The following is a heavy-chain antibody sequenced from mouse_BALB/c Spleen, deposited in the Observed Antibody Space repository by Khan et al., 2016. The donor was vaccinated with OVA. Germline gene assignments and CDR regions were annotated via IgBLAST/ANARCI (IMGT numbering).Heavy chain of an antibody. CDR3: ATNYADDEGLAY. D-gene: IGHD2-2*01. J-gene: IGHJ3*01. CDR2: IWSVGST. CDR1: GFSLTSYG. Sequence: QVQLKQSGAGLVQPSQSLYITCTASGFSLTSYGVHWVRQSPGKGLEWLGVIWSVGSTDYYAAFISRLNICKADSNSHAFFKLNSMQANDTAIDYCATNYADDEGLAYWGQGTPVTVSA. V-gene: IGHV2-2*02.